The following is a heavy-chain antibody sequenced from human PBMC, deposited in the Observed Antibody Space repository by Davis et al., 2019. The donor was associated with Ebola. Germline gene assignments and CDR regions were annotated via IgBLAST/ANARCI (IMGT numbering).Heavy chain of an antibody. V-gene: IGHV1-2*04. CDR1: GYTFTGYY. CDR2: INPNSGGT. CDR3: ASRADIVVVVAAPWGMDV. J-gene: IGHJ6*02. Sequence: ASVKVSCKASGYTFTGYYMHWVRQAPGQGLEWMGWINPNSGGTNYAQKFQGWVTMTRDTSISTAYMELSRLRSDDTAVYYCASRADIVVVVAAPWGMDVWGQGTTVTVSS. D-gene: IGHD2-15*01.